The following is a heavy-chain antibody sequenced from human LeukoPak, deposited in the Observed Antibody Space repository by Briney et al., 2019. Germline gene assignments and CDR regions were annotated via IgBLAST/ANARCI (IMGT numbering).Heavy chain of an antibody. D-gene: IGHD1-26*01. V-gene: IGHV3-15*01. CDR2: IKSKTDGGTT. Sequence: PGGSLRLSCAASGFTLSNHWMTWVRQAPGKGLEWVGRIKSKTDGGTTDYAAPVKGRFTISRDDSKNTLYLQMNSLKTEDTAVYYCTTAAVRSYYLYYFQHWGQGTLVTVSS. J-gene: IGHJ1*01. CDR3: TTAAVRSYYLYYFQH. CDR1: GFTLSNHW.